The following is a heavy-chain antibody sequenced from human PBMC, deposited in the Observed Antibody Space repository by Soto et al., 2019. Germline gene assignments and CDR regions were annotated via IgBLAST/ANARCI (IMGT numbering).Heavy chain of an antibody. D-gene: IGHD6-13*01. CDR2: IYYSGTT. CDR1: GGSISSGGYS. Sequence: SETLSLICTVFGGSISSGGYSWSWFRQHPGKGLEWIGYIYYSGTTYYNPSLKSRLTISVDTSKNQFSLKLSSVTAADTAVYYCARDFPYSSSWYAGFDYWGQGTLVTVS. V-gene: IGHV4-31*03. CDR3: ARDFPYSSSWYAGFDY. J-gene: IGHJ4*02.